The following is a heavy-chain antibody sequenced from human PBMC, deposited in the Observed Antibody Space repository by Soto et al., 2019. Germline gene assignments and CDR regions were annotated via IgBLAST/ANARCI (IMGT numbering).Heavy chain of an antibody. Sequence: GESLKISCAASGFTFSSHAMSWVRQAPGKGLEWVSSTIDSGGRSYHADSVRGRFTISRDNSKNTLYLQMNSLRADDTAIYYCAKDKMEQWLVGGYYDYWGQGALVTVSS. CDR3: AKDKMEQWLVGGYYDY. J-gene: IGHJ4*02. CDR1: GFTFSSHA. V-gene: IGHV3-23*01. D-gene: IGHD6-19*01. CDR2: TIDSGGRS.